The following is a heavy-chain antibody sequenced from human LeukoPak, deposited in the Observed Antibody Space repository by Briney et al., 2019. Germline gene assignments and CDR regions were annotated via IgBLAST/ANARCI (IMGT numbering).Heavy chain of an antibody. CDR3: AKVQEQWLVQGAFDI. Sequence: GGSLRLSCAASEFTFSSYAMSWVRQAPGKGLEWASAISGSGGSTYYADSVKGRFTISRDNSKNTLYLQMNSLRAEDTAVYYCAKVQEQWLVQGAFDIWGQGTMVTVSS. CDR2: ISGSGGST. J-gene: IGHJ3*02. V-gene: IGHV3-23*01. D-gene: IGHD6-19*01. CDR1: EFTFSSYA.